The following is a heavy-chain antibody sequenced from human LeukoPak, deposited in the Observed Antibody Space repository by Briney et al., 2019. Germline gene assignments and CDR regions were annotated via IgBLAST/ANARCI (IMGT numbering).Heavy chain of an antibody. CDR1: GGSFSGYN. V-gene: IGHV4-59*10. D-gene: IGHD3-3*01. CDR2: IYTSGST. J-gene: IGHJ4*02. CDR3: ARGPYYDFWSGYLDY. Sequence: PSETLSLTCAVYGGSFSGYNWSWIRQPAGKGLEWIGRIYTSGSTNYNPSLKSRVTISVDTSKNQFSLKLSSVTAADTAVYYCARGPYYDFWSGYLDYWGQGTLVTVSS.